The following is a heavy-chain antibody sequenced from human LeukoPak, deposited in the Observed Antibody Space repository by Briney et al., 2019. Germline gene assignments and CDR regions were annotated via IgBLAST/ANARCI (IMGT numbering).Heavy chain of an antibody. V-gene: IGHV4-34*01. Sequence: SETLSLTCAIYGGSFDTFYWSWIRQAPGKGLEWIGEIKHSGSTNYNPSLKSRVTMSVDTSKNQFSLKLSSVTAADTAVYYCARDRGTWNDDGFDYWGQGTLVTVSS. CDR2: IKHSGST. CDR3: ARDRGTWNDDGFDY. D-gene: IGHD1-1*01. CDR1: GGSFDTFY. J-gene: IGHJ4*02.